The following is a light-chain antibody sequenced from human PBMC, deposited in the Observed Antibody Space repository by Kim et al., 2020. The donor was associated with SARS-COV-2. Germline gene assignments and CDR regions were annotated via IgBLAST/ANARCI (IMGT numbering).Light chain of an antibody. V-gene: IGKV1-39*01. CDR1: QTIHTY. Sequence: DIQMTQSPSSLSASVGDRVTITCRASQTIHTYLNWYQQKPGKAPNLLIYGAYGLQSGVPSRFSGSGFGTDFTLTISSLQPDDFATYYCQQSSVTPWTFGQGTKVDIK. CDR3: QQSSVTPWT. J-gene: IGKJ1*01. CDR2: GAY.